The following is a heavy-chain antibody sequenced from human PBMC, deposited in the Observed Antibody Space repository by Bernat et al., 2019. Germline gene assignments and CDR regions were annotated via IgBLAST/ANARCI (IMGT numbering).Heavy chain of an antibody. D-gene: IGHD3-22*01. Sequence: KPGESLKISCKGSGYSFTSYWIGWVRQMPGKGLEWMGIIFPGDSDTRYRPSFQGQVTISADKSISTAYLQWSSLKASDTAMYYCARLGPSTLYDSSCYYPFDIWGQGTLVTVSS. CDR1: GYSFTSYW. J-gene: IGHJ3*02. V-gene: IGHV5-51*03. CDR2: IFPGDSDT. CDR3: ARLGPSTLYDSSCYYPFDI.